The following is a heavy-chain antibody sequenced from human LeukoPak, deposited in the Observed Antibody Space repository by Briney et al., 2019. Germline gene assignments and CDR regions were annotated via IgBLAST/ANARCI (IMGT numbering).Heavy chain of an antibody. D-gene: IGHD2-2*01. CDR2: INHSGST. CDR1: GESFSGYY. Sequence: SETLSLTCAVSGESFSGYYWSWIRLPPGKGLEWVGEINHSGSTNYNPSLKSRVTIAVDTSKNQFYLKLSAVTAADTAVYYCARGHSDIVVVPAARPCLGLDYWGRGTLVTVSS. V-gene: IGHV4-34*01. J-gene: IGHJ4*02. CDR3: ARGHSDIVVVPAARPCLGLDY.